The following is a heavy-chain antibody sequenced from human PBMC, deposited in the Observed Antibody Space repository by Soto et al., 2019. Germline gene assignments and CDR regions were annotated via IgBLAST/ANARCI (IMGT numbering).Heavy chain of an antibody. Sequence: QVPLVESGGGVVQPGMSLRLSCAASGFTFSSYGMHWVRQAPGKGLEWVAVISYDGSNKYYTDSVKGRFTISRDNSKNTLYLQMNSLRGEDTAVYYCAKDLKFYSYYYYGMDVWGQGTTVTVSS. CDR1: GFTFSSYG. D-gene: IGHD2-15*01. V-gene: IGHV3-30*18. CDR2: ISYDGSNK. J-gene: IGHJ6*02. CDR3: AKDLKFYSYYYYGMDV.